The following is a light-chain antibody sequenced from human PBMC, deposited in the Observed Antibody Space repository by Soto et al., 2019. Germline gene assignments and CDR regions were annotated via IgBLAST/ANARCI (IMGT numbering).Light chain of an antibody. V-gene: IGKV4-1*01. Sequence: DIVMTQSPDSLAVSLGERATINCKSSQSVLYSSNNKNYLAWYQHRPGQPPKLLIYWASTRESGVPDRFSGSGSGTDFTLTINSLQAEDVAVYYCQQYFNNPGTTFGQGTQLEIK. CDR2: WAS. J-gene: IGKJ2*01. CDR1: QSVLYSSNNKNY. CDR3: QQYFNNPGTT.